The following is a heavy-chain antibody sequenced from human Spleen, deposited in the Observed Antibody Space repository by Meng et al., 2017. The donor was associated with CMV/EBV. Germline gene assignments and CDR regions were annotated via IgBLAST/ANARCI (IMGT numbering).Heavy chain of an antibody. CDR1: GFNFSIYG. V-gene: IGHV3-30*02. CDR2: IRYDGSDK. J-gene: IGHJ4*02. Sequence: GESLKISCVASGFNFSIYGMHWVRQAPGKGLEWVSFIRYDGSDKYYTDSVKGRFTISRDNSKNTVSLEMNSLRPEDTAVYYCAKISNTHFFDSWGQGTPVTVSS. D-gene: IGHD2/OR15-2a*01. CDR3: AKISNTHFFDS.